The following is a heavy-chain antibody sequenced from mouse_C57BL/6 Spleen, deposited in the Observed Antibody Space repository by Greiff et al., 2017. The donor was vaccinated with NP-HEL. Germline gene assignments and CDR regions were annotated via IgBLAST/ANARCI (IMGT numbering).Heavy chain of an antibody. CDR2: IWSDGST. CDR1: GFSLTSYG. J-gene: IGHJ4*01. Sequence: QVQLKQSGPGLVAPSQSLSITCTVSGFSLTSYGVHWVRQPPGKGLEWMVVIWSDGSTTYNSAIKYRLSISKDNSKSQVFLKMNSLQTDDTAMYYCARHGFEGIYYAMDYWGQGTSVTVSS. V-gene: IGHV2-6-1*01. D-gene: IGHD2-2*01. CDR3: ARHGFEGIYYAMDY.